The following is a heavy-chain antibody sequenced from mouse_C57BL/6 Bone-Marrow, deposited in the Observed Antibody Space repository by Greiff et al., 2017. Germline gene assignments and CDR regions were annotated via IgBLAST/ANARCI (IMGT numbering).Heavy chain of an antibody. D-gene: IGHD1-1*01. CDR1: GYAFSSSW. V-gene: IGHV1-82*01. Sequence: VQLQQSGPELVKPGASVKISCKASGYAFSSSWMNWVKQGPGKGLEWIGRIYPGDGDTNYNGKFKGKGTLTADKSSSTAYMQLSSLTSEDSAVYFCASLRYYGSSAFWGTGTTVTVSS. CDR3: ASLRYYGSSAF. CDR2: IYPGDGDT. J-gene: IGHJ1*03.